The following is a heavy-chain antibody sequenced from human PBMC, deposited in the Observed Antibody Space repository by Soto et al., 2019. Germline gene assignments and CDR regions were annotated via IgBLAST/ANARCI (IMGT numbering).Heavy chain of an antibody. V-gene: IGHV1-3*01. CDR3: TRGVGYDDSWGLNWLDS. J-gene: IGHJ5*01. CDR2: INAGNGYT. CDR1: GYTFTTYA. Sequence: QVQLVQSGAEVKKPGASVKVSCKASGYTFTTYAMHWVRQAPGQRLEWMGWINAGNGYTKYSQKFQGRVTITRDTSASTAYMELSSLRSEDTAVYYCTRGVGYDDSWGLNWLDSWGQGTLVTVSS. D-gene: IGHD3-22*01.